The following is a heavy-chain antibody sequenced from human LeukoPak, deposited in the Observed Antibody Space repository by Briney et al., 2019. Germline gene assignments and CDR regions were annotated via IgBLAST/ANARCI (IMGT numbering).Heavy chain of an antibody. CDR1: GGSFSGYY. Sequence: PSETLSLTCAVYGGSFSGYYWSWIRQPPGKGLEWIGEINHSGSTNYNPSLKSRVTISVDTSKNQFSLKLSSVTAADTAVYYCARGGPPPRHKLETGLVEYFDYWGQGTLVTVSS. V-gene: IGHV4-34*01. J-gene: IGHJ4*02. CDR2: INHSGST. D-gene: IGHD3/OR15-3a*01. CDR3: ARGGPPPRHKLETGLVEYFDY.